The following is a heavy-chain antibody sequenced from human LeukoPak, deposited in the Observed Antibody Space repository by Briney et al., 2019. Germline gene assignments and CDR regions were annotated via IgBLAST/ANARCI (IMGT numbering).Heavy chain of an antibody. J-gene: IGHJ4*02. CDR2: IYYTGST. CDR3: ARHYYDSSGYFVFDY. D-gene: IGHD3-22*01. Sequence: PSETLSLTCTVSGGSISGNYWSWIRHPPAKGLVWIGYIYYTGSTKYNPSLKSRVTISVDTSKNQFSLKLSSVTAADTAVYYCARHYYDSSGYFVFDYWGQGTLVTVSS. V-gene: IGHV4-59*01. CDR1: GGSISGNY.